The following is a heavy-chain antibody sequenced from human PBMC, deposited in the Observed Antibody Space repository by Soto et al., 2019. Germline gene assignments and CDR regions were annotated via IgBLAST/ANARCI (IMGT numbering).Heavy chain of an antibody. J-gene: IGHJ5*02. Sequence: GSLRLSCAASGFTFSSFWMSWVRQAPGKGLEWVANIKHDGSQKYYVDSVKGRFTISRDNAKNSLYLQMNSLRVDDTAVYYCARVLLYSASGRGWFDPWGQGTLVTVSS. CDR1: GFTFSSFW. V-gene: IGHV3-7*03. CDR2: IKHDGSQK. D-gene: IGHD3-10*02. CDR3: ARVLLYSASGRGWFDP.